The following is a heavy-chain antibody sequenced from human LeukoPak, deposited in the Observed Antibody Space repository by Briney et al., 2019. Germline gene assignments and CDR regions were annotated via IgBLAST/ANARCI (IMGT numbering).Heavy chain of an antibody. Sequence: SETLSLTCTVSGGSISNYYWTWIRQPAGEGLEWIGRIYSSGSTNYNPSLTSRATMSVDTSKNQFSLRLSSVTAADTAFYYCARVVPFSGLDYWGQGTLVTVSS. D-gene: IGHD2-8*02. CDR3: ARVVPFSGLDY. V-gene: IGHV4-4*07. CDR2: IYSSGST. J-gene: IGHJ4*02. CDR1: GGSISNYY.